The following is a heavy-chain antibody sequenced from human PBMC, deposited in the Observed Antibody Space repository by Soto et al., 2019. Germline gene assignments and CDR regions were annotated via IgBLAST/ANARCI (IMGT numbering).Heavy chain of an antibody. Sequence: CLRLSCAASGFTFSSYAMHWVRQAPGKGLEWVAVISYDGSNKYYADSVKGRFTISRDNSKNTLYLQMNSLRAEDTAVYYCPTDKDPSYDILTGYFGYWGQGTLLTVSS. V-gene: IGHV3-30-3*01. D-gene: IGHD3-9*01. CDR3: PTDKDPSYDILTGYFGY. J-gene: IGHJ4*02. CDR1: GFTFSSYA. CDR2: ISYDGSNK.